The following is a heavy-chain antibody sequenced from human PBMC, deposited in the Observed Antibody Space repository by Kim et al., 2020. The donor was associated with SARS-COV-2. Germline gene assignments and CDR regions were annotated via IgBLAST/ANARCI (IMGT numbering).Heavy chain of an antibody. J-gene: IGHJ4*02. CDR1: GYTFNTYA. CDR2: INGGNGYT. CDR3: ARDHRNTSGYYSFDY. Sequence: ASVKVSCKASGYTFNTYALHWVRQAPGQRLDWMGWINGGNGYTEYSQKFQYRVTFTKDTSAKTAYMELSSLRSEDTAVYYCARDHRNTSGYYSFDYCGQGTLVTVSS. D-gene: IGHD3-22*01. V-gene: IGHV1-3*01.